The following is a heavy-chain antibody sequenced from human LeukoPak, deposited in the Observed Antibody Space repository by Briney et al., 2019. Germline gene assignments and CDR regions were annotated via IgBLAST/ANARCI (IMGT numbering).Heavy chain of an antibody. V-gene: IGHV3-66*02. CDR3: ARDEGYYDSSGYYDY. D-gene: IGHD3-22*01. CDR2: IYSGGST. J-gene: IGHJ4*02. CDR1: GFTVSSSY. Sequence: GGSLRLSCAASGFTVSSSYMSWVRQAPGKGLEWVSVIYSGGSTYYADSVKGRFTISRDNSKNTLYLQMNSLRAEDTAVYYCARDEGYYDSSGYYDYWGQGTLVTVSS.